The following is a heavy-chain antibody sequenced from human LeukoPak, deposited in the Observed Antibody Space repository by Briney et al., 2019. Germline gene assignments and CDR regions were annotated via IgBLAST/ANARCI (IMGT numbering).Heavy chain of an antibody. CDR1: GFTVSSNY. V-gene: IGHV3-53*01. CDR2: IYSGGST. Sequence: GGSLRLSCAASGFTVSSNYMSWVRQAPGKGLEWVSVIYSGGSTYYADSVKGRLTISRDNSKNTLYLQMNSLRAEDTAVYYCARDRGYGDAPLGYWGQGTLVTVSS. J-gene: IGHJ4*02. CDR3: ARDRGYGDAPLGY. D-gene: IGHD4-17*01.